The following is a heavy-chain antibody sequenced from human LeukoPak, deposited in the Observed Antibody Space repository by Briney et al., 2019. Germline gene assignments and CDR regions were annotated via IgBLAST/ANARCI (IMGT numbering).Heavy chain of an antibody. V-gene: IGHV3-20*01. CDR3: AKRMAVAGDDWYFDL. D-gene: IGHD6-19*01. Sequence: GRSLRLSSAASGFTFDDYGMTWVRQAPGQGLEGFSGINWNGGNTAYADSVKARFTISRDNAKNSLYLQMNSLRAEDTALYHCAKRMAVAGDDWYFDLWGRGTLVTVSS. J-gene: IGHJ2*01. CDR1: GFTFDDYG. CDR2: INWNGGNT.